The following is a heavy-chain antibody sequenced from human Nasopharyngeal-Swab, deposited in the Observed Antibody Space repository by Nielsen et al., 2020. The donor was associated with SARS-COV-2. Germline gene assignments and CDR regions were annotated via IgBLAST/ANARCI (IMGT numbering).Heavy chain of an antibody. Sequence: GESLKISCQGSGYSFTNYWIVWVRQMPGKGLEWMAVIHPGDSDTRYSPSFQGQVTISADKSIPTAYLQWSSLKASDTAMYYCARPRGYSGSSDAFDIWGQGTMVTVSS. CDR2: IHPGDSDT. CDR1: GYSFTNYW. V-gene: IGHV5-51*01. CDR3: ARPRGYSGSSDAFDI. D-gene: IGHD5-12*01. J-gene: IGHJ3*02.